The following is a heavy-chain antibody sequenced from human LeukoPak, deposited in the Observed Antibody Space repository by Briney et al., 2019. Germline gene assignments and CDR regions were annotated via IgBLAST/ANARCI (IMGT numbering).Heavy chain of an antibody. CDR2: IYYSGST. CDR1: GGSISSSSYY. V-gene: IGHV4-39*01. Sequence: SETLSLTCTVSGGSISSSSYYWGWIRQPPGKGLEWIGSIYYSGSTYYNPSRKSRVTISVDTSKNQFSLKLSSVTAADTAVYYCARHSSGWYGGWFDPWGQGTLVTVSS. D-gene: IGHD6-19*01. CDR3: ARHSSGWYGGWFDP. J-gene: IGHJ5*02.